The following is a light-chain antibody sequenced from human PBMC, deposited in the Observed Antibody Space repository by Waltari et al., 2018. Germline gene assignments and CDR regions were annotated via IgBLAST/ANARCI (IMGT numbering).Light chain of an antibody. Sequence: DIQLTQSPSFLSASVGDRVTITCRAIRGFSSTYLLWYQQKPGKAPKLLIYAASTLQSGVPSRFSGSGSGAEFTLTISSLQPEDFATYYCQQLSDYPVTFGPGTKVDFK. CDR3: QQLSDYPVT. J-gene: IGKJ3*01. V-gene: IGKV1-9*01. CDR2: AAS. CDR1: RGFSSTY.